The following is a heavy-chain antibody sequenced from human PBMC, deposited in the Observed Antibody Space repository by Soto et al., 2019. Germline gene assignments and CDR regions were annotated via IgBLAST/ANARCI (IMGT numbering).Heavy chain of an antibody. Sequence: PSETLSLTCTVSGGSISSSSYYWGWIRQPPGKGLEWIGSIYYSGSTYYNPSLKSRVTISVDTSKNQFSLKLSSVTAADTAVYYCASLAVRFSKMDYAMVVWRQATTATVSS. CDR3: ASLAVRFSKMDYAMVV. V-gene: IGHV4-39*01. J-gene: IGHJ6*02. CDR2: IYYSGST. CDR1: GGSISSSSYY. D-gene: IGHD3-3*01.